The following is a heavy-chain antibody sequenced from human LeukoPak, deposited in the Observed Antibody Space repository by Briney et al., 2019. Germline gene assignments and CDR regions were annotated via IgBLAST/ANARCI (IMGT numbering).Heavy chain of an antibody. Sequence: GGSLRLSCAASGFTFSSYAMHWVRQAPGKGLEWVAVISYDGSNKYYADSVKGRFTISRDNSKNTLYLQMNSLRAEDTAVYYCAKCDYGDYQGVDYWGQGTLVTVSS. CDR1: GFTFSSYA. CDR2: ISYDGSNK. CDR3: AKCDYGDYQGVDY. D-gene: IGHD4-17*01. V-gene: IGHV3-30-3*02. J-gene: IGHJ4*02.